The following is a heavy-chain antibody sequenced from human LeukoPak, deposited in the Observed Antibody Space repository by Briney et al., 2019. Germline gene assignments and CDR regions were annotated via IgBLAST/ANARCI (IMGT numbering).Heavy chain of an antibody. J-gene: IGHJ4*02. Sequence: PGGSLRLYCAASGFTFNSYWMSWVRQAPGKGLEWVANIKQDGSEKYYVDSVTGRFTISRDNAKNSLFLQMNSLRAEDTAVYYCARFYGGKYFDYWGQGTLVTVSS. V-gene: IGHV3-7*01. CDR3: ARFYGGKYFDY. D-gene: IGHD4-23*01. CDR1: GFTFNSYW. CDR2: IKQDGSEK.